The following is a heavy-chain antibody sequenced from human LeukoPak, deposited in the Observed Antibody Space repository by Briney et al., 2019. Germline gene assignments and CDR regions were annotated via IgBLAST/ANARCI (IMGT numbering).Heavy chain of an antibody. J-gene: IGHJ5*02. D-gene: IGHD5-24*01. CDR1: GYTFTCYY. CDR3: AREALVGDGYNQNPNWFDP. V-gene: IGHV1-2*02. CDR2: INPNSGGT. Sequence: ASVKVSCKASGYTFTCYYMHWVRQAPGKGLEWMGWINPNSGGTNYAQKFQGRVTMTRDTSISTAYMELSRLRSDDTAVYYCAREALVGDGYNQNPNWFDPWGQGTLVTVSS.